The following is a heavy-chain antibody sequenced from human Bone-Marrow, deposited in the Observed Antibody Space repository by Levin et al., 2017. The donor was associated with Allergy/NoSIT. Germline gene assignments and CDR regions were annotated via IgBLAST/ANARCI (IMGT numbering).Heavy chain of an antibody. CDR2: ISPKSGGT. Sequence: AGESLKISCTASGDTLSEYSFHWIRQAPGRGLEWMGWISPKSGGTKYKQTFQGRVTMTTDPSINTVYMDLTNLRSDDTAIYYCAKVSIPFIGDSLGRWGQGTLVTVSS. V-gene: IGHV1-2*02. CDR3: AKVSIPFIGDSLGR. CDR1: GDTLSEYS. J-gene: IGHJ1*01. D-gene: IGHD3-16*01.